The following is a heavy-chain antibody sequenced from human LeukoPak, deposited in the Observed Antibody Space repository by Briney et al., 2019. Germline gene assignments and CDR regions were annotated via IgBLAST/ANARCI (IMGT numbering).Heavy chain of an antibody. Sequence: SVKVSCKASGGTFSSYAISWVRQAPGQGLEWMGGIIPIFGTANYAQKFQGRVTITADESTSTAYMELSSLRSENTAVYYCARGRDNVVGAAGIGYYGIDVCGGGNTVTVSA. V-gene: IGHV1-69*13. CDR3: ARGRDNVVGAAGIGYYGIDV. CDR2: IIPIFGTA. CDR1: GGTFSSYA. J-gene: IGHJ6*04. D-gene: IGHD2-2*01.